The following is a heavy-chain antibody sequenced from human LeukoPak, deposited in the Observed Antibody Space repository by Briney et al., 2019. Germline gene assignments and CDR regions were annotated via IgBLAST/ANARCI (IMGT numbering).Heavy chain of an antibody. CDR2: IIPIFDTA. V-gene: IGHV1-69*05. D-gene: IGHD6-13*01. CDR1: GGTFSSYG. J-gene: IGHJ3*01. Sequence: SVKVSCKTSGGTFSSYGISWVRQAPGQGLEWMGRIIPIFDTANYAQKFQGRVTITTDESTSTAYMELSSLRSEDTAVYYCARDRGERDSSWSLPAHGFDVWGQGTMVTVSS. CDR3: ARDRGERDSSWSLPAHGFDV.